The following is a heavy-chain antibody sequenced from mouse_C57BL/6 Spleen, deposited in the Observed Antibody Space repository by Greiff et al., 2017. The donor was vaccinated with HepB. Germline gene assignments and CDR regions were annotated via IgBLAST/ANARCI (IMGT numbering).Heavy chain of an antibody. J-gene: IGHJ2*01. CDR3: TERGY. V-gene: IGHV6-3*01. CDR1: GFTFSNYW. CDR2: IRLKSDNYAT. Sequence: DVMLVESGGGLVQPGGSMKLSCVASGFTFSNYWMNWVRQSPEKGLEWVAQIRLKSDNYATYYAESVKGRFTISRDDSKSSVYLQMNNLRAEDTGIYYCTERGYWGQGTTLTVSS.